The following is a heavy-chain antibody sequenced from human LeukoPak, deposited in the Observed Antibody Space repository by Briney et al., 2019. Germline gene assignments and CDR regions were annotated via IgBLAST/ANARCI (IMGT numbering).Heavy chain of an antibody. J-gene: IGHJ3*02. D-gene: IGHD4-23*01. CDR1: GGTFSSYA. V-gene: IGHV1-69*05. Sequence: ASVKVSCKASGGTFSSYAISWVRQAPGQGLEWMGGIIPIFGTANYAQKFQGRVTITTDESTSTAYMELSSLRSEDTAVYYCARDGHDYGGNPEAFDIWGQGTMVTVSS. CDR3: ARDGHDYGGNPEAFDI. CDR2: IIPIFGTA.